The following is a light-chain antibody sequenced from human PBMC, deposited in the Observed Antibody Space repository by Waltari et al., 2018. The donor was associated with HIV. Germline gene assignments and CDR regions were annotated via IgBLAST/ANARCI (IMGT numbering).Light chain of an antibody. Sequence: TQSPATLSVSPGERVTLSCRASQTVGANVAWYKQKPGQAPRLLIFGASTRASVIPDRFSGSGSGTDFTLTISSLQSEDFAIYYCQQYNRWSWTFGQGTRVEV. CDR2: GAS. CDR3: QQYNRWSWT. V-gene: IGKV3-15*01. J-gene: IGKJ1*01. CDR1: QTVGAN.